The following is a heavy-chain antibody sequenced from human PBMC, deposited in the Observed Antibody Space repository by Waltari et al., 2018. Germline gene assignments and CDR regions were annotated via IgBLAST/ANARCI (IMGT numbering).Heavy chain of an antibody. CDR3: ATKMGTGAGYLDL. J-gene: IGHJ2*01. CDR2: LYSGGAS. V-gene: IGHV3-53*02. D-gene: IGHD1-1*01. Sequence: EVQLVETGGGLSQPGESPRLSCVASGFNVSDKYMDWVRQAPGKGLEWVSVLYSGGASTYVDSVRGRFTITRDDSKNILFLQMNNLRADDSAVYYCATKMGTGAGYLDLWGRGTLVTVSS. CDR1: GFNVSDKY.